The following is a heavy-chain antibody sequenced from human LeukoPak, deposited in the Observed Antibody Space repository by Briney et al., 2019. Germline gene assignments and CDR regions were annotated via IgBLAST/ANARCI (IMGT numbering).Heavy chain of an antibody. CDR3: ARDRAGYCSSTSCFTGYYYYYMDV. D-gene: IGHD2-2*02. CDR2: IYTSGST. Sequence: SETLSLTCTVSGGSISSYYWSWIRQPPGKGLEWIGRIYTSGSTNYNPSLKSRVTMSVDTSKNQFSLKLSSVTAADTAVYYCARDRAGYCSSTSCFTGYYYYYMDVWGKGTTVTVSS. J-gene: IGHJ6*03. V-gene: IGHV4-4*07. CDR1: GGSISSYY.